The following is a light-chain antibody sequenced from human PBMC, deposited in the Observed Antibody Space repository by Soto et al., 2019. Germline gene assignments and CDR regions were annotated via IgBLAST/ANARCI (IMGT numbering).Light chain of an antibody. J-gene: IGKJ2*01. CDR2: GAS. V-gene: IGKV3-20*01. CDR3: QQYGSSPVT. CDR1: QSVSSSY. Sequence: EIVLTQSPGTLSLSPGERATLSCRASQSVSSSYLAWYQQKPGQAPRLLIYGASSRATGIPDRFSGSGSGTDFTLTISRLEPEDVAVYSCQQYGSSPVTFGQGTKLEIK.